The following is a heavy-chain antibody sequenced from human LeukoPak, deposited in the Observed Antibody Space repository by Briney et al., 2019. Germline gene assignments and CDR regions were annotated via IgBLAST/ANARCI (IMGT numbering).Heavy chain of an antibody. CDR1: GLTFSSYA. CDR3: VTRGGSGSYYRWAFAY. V-gene: IGHV3-23*01. Sequence: GGSLRLSCAPSGLTFSSYAMNWVRQAPGKGLEWVSGISASGVNTFYADSVKGRFTISRGNSKNTLFLQMDSLKADDTAVYYCVTRGGSGSYYRWAFAYWGQGTLVTVSS. J-gene: IGHJ4*02. D-gene: IGHD3-10*01. CDR2: ISASGVNT.